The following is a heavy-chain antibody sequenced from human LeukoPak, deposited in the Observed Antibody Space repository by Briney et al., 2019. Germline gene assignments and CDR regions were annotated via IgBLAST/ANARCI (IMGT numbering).Heavy chain of an antibody. CDR2: SIPIFGTA. CDR1: GGTFSSYA. Sequence: ASVKVSCKASGGTFSSYAISWVRQAPGQGLEWMGGSIPIFGTANYAQKFQGRVTITADKSTSTAYMELSSLRSEDTAVYYCARDLVSRDGYNFSLYYYYYMDVWGKGTTVTVSS. J-gene: IGHJ6*03. D-gene: IGHD5-24*01. V-gene: IGHV1-69*06. CDR3: ARDLVSRDGYNFSLYYYYYMDV.